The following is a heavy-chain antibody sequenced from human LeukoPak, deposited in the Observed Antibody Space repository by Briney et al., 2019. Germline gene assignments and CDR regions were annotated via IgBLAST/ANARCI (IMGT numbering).Heavy chain of an antibody. V-gene: IGHV3-53*05. CDR3: ARLYGEETALLLGMDV. CDR2: IYRGGET. CDR1: GFTVSSNY. D-gene: IGHD4-17*01. J-gene: IGHJ6*02. Sequence: GGSLRLSCAASGFTVSSNYLSWVRQAPGKGLEWVSVIYRGGETYYADSVKGRFTISRDNSKSTLYLQMNSLRAEDTAVYYCARLYGEETALLLGMDVWGQGTTVTVSS.